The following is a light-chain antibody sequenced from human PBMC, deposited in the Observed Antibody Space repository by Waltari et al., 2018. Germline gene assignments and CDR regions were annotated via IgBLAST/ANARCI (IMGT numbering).Light chain of an antibody. Sequence: EIVLTQSPGTLSLSLGERATLSCRASQSLSSSYLAWYQQKPGQAPRLLIYGASSRATGIPDRFSGSGSVTDFTLTITSLEPEDFAGYSCQQYGSSPPTFGQGTKLEIK. J-gene: IGKJ2*01. CDR2: GAS. CDR1: QSLSSSY. CDR3: QQYGSSPPT. V-gene: IGKV3-20*01.